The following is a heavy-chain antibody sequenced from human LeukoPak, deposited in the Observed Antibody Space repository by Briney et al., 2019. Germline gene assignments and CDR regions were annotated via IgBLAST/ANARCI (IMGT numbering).Heavy chain of an antibody. J-gene: IGHJ4*02. V-gene: IGHV3-23*01. D-gene: IGHD2-15*01. CDR2: ISGSGGST. CDR1: GFTFSNYG. CDR3: TKDISAGGLDH. Sequence: GGSLRLSCAASGFTFSNYGMSWVRQAPGKGLEWVSAISGSGGSTYYADSLKGRFTISRDNAKNSLYLQMNSLRPEDTALYYCTKDISAGGLDHWGQGALVTVSS.